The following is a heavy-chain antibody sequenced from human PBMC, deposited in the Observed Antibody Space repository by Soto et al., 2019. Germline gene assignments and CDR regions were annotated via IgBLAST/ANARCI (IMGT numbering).Heavy chain of an antibody. D-gene: IGHD1-1*01. CDR2: ISYDGSNK. Sequence: QVQLVESGGGVVQPGRSLRLSCAASGFTFSSYAMHWVRQAPGKGLEWVAVISYDGSNKYYADSVKGRFTISRDNSKNTLYLQMNSLRAEDTAVYYCARAYGIGYFDLWGRGTLVTVSS. CDR1: GFTFSSYA. J-gene: IGHJ2*01. V-gene: IGHV3-30-3*01. CDR3: ARAYGIGYFDL.